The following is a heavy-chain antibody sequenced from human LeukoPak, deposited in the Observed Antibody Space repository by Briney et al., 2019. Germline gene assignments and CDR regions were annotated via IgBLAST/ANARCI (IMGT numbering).Heavy chain of an antibody. V-gene: IGHV1-24*01. D-gene: IGHD6-13*01. Sequence: SVKVSCKVSGHPLPELSMHWVRQAPGNGLEWMGGFDPEDGETIYAQKFQGRVTMTEDTSTDTAYMELSSLRSEDTAVYYCATSPGIADYWGQGTLVTVSS. CDR3: ATSPGIADY. CDR2: FDPEDGET. CDR1: GHPLPELS. J-gene: IGHJ4*02.